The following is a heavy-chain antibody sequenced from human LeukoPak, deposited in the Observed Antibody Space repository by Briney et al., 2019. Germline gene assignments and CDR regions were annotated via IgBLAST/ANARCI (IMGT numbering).Heavy chain of an antibody. J-gene: IGHJ4*02. CDR2: IYSSGST. D-gene: IGHD3-9*01. CDR3: GRAASDYDILTGYIPAPFDY. Sequence: SETLSLTCTVSGGSISSSYWSWIRQPLQKGLEWIGCIYSSGSTNYNPSLKSRVTISVDTSKNQFSLRLNSVTAADTAVYYCGRAASDYDILTGYIPAPFDYWGQGTLVTVSS. V-gene: IGHV4-59*01. CDR1: GGSISSSY.